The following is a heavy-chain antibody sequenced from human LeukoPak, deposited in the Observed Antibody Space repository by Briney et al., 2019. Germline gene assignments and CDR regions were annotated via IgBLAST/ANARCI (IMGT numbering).Heavy chain of an antibody. D-gene: IGHD4-17*01. CDR1: GFSFSDYH. Sequence: GGSLRLSCAASGFSFSDYHMRWIRQAPGKGLEWVSYISLSGSTRYYADSVKGRFTISRDNAKNSLYLQMNSLRVEDTAVYYCTRSTVTAAIDYWGQGTLVTVSS. CDR2: ISLSGSTR. J-gene: IGHJ4*02. CDR3: TRSTVTAAIDY. V-gene: IGHV3-11*01.